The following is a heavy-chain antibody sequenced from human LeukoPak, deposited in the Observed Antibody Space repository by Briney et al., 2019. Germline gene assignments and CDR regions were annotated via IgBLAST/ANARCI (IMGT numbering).Heavy chain of an antibody. J-gene: IGHJ6*03. CDR3: AREAAAGGFDDYYYYMDV. Sequence: SETLSLTCTVSGGSISSYYWSWIRQPPGKGLEWIGYISYSGSTNYNPSLKSRVTISVDTSKKQFSLTLSSVTAADTAVYYCAREAAAGGFDDYYYYMDVWGKGTTVTISS. V-gene: IGHV4-59*01. CDR2: ISYSGST. CDR1: GGSISSYY. D-gene: IGHD6-13*01.